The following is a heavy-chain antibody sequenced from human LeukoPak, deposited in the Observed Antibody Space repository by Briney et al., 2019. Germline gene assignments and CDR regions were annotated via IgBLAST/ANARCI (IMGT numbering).Heavy chain of an antibody. CDR1: GYTFTSYG. CDR2: ISAYNGNT. V-gene: IGHV1-18*01. D-gene: IGHD3-9*01. CDR3: ARGQPSKTIRYFDWLLSHWFDP. J-gene: IGHJ5*02. Sequence: ASVKVPCKASGYTFTSYGISWVRQAPGQGLEWMGWISAYNGNTNYAQKLQGRVTMTTDTSTSTAYMELRSLRSDDTAVYYCARGQPSKTIRYFDWLLSHWFDPWGQGTLVTVSS.